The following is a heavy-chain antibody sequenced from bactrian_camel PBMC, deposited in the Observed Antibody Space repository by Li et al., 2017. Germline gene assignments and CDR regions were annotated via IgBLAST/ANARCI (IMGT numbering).Heavy chain of an antibody. CDR2: IDKDGFT. Sequence: QLVESGGGSVQAGGSLKLSCVVTASTYNSYCMAWFRQAPGKQHEWVAGIDKDGFTSYGDSVKGRFTISRDNAKNMLYLQLNSLKTEDTAMYYCGLGRTVVTPRGQGTQVTV. V-gene: IGHV3S53*01. J-gene: IGHJ4*01. CDR1: ASTYNSYC. CDR3: GLGRTVVTP. D-gene: IGHD6*01.